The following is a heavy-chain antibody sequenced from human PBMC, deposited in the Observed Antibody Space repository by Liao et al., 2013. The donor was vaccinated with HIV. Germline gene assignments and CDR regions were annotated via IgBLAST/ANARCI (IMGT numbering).Heavy chain of an antibody. V-gene: IGHV4-34*01. D-gene: IGHD2-21*02. J-gene: IGHJ3*02. Sequence: QVQLQQWGAGLLKPSETLSLTCAVYGGSFSGYYWGWIRQPPGKGLEWIGSIYHSESTYYNPSLMSRVTMSVDTSKNQFSLNLHSVTAADTAVYYCARTAGGSWRESDAFDIWGQGTTVTVSS. CDR1: GGSFSGYY. CDR3: ARTAGGSWRESDAFDI. CDR2: IYHSEST.